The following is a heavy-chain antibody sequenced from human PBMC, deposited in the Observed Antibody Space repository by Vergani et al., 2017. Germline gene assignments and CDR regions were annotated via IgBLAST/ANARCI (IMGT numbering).Heavy chain of an antibody. CDR1: GYTFSNYY. Sequence: QVPVVQSGAEVKKSGASVKVSCKTSGYTFSNYYMHWVRQAPGQGLEWMGIINPSGGHTNYAQKFQGRVTMTRDTSTSTVYMELSSLRSEDTAIYYCAIGDYGSLTGYRYWGQGTLVTVSA. V-gene: IGHV1-46*03. CDR3: AIGDYGSLTGYRY. J-gene: IGHJ4*02. D-gene: IGHD3-9*01. CDR2: INPSGGHT.